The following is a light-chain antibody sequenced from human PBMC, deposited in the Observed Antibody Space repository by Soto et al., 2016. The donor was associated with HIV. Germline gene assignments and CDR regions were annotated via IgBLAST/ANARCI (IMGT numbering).Light chain of an antibody. Sequence: DIQMTQSPSAVSASVGDRVIITCRASQDVSTYVAWFQQKAGKVPKRLIYGASNLQSGAPSRFSGSGSGTEFTLTITGLQPEDFATCYCLQEDSYPRAFGQGTKVEV. J-gene: IGKJ1*01. V-gene: IGKV1-17*03. CDR3: LQEDSYPRA. CDR1: QDVSTY. CDR2: GAS.